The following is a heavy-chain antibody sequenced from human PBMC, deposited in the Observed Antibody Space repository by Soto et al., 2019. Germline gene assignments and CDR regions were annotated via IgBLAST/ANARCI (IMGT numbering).Heavy chain of an antibody. J-gene: IGHJ4*02. Sequence: EVQLVESGGGLVQPGGSLRLSCSASGFTFSSFEMNWVRQAPGKGLEWVSYISSSGSPIYYADSVKGRFTISGDNAKNSLYLQMNSLRAEDTAVYYCARDEGSAWYFDYWGQGTLVTVSS. CDR1: GFTFSSFE. CDR2: ISSSGSPI. V-gene: IGHV3-48*03. CDR3: ARDEGSAWYFDY. D-gene: IGHD6-19*01.